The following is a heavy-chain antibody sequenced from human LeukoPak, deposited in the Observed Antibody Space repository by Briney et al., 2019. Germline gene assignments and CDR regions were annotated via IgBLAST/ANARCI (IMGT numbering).Heavy chain of an antibody. V-gene: IGHV3-23*01. CDR2: ICGSGGTT. D-gene: IGHD2-15*01. CDR3: AKTVVVAGETHYGMDV. J-gene: IGHJ6*02. Sequence: GGSLRLSCAASGFSFSSYAMSWVRQAPGKGLEWVSAICGSGGTTYYADSVRGRFTFSGANSKNTLYLQMTSLRAEDTAVYCWAKTVVVAGETHYGMDVWGQGTTVTVSS. CDR1: GFSFSSYA.